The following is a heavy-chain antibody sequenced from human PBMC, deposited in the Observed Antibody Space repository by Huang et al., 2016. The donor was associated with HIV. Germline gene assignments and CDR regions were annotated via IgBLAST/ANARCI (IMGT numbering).Heavy chain of an antibody. V-gene: IGHV5-51*03. Sequence: EVQLVQSGAEVKRPGESLKISCKVSRYNFAGYWIGWVRQMPGKGLEWLGSIYFDDSVASYSPSLQVQVTISADKSLYSSSLQWTSLRASDTAIFYCARRRRGGFDIWGQGTLVTVSS. CDR1: RYNFAGYW. CDR2: IYFDDSVA. J-gene: IGHJ3*02. CDR3: ARRRRGGFDI. D-gene: IGHD2-15*01.